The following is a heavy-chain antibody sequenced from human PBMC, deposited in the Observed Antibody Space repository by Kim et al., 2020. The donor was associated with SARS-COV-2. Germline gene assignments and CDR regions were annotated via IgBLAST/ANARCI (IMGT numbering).Heavy chain of an antibody. D-gene: IGHD3-10*01. CDR2: ITHARNT. J-gene: IGHJ4*02. CDR3: ARGGYWYGSGTNYGKYYFAF. Sequence: SETLSLTCAVSGGSFSGYYWSWVRQSPERGLEWIGEITHARNTNYNPSLANRVTMSIDTSKIQFSLKLSSVTAADTALYYCARGGYWYGSGTNYGKYYFAFWGQGTLVTVSS. CDR1: GGSFSGYY. V-gene: IGHV4-34*01.